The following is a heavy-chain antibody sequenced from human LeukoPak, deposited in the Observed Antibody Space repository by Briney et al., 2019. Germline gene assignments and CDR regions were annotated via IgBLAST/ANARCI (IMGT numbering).Heavy chain of an antibody. D-gene: IGHD3-10*01. CDR3: AKTLRQRITMVRGAGSPLVYFDY. CDR1: GFTFSSYA. CDR2: ISGRGGST. J-gene: IGHJ4*02. Sequence: GGSLRLSCAASGFTFSSYAMSWGRQAPGKGLEWVSAISGRGGSTYYADSVKGRFTISRDNSKTTLYLQMNSLRAEDTAVYYCAKTLRQRITMVRGAGSPLVYFDYWGQGTLVTVSS. V-gene: IGHV3-23*01.